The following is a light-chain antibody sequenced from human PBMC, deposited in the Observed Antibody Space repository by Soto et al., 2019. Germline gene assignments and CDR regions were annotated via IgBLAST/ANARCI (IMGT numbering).Light chain of an antibody. CDR3: QQYNNWPRT. CDR2: GAS. V-gene: IGKV3-15*01. CDR1: QSVGSN. J-gene: IGKJ2*01. Sequence: EIVMTQSPATLSVSPGERATLSCRAGQSVGSNLAWYQQKPGQTPRLLIYGASTRATGIPARFSGSGSGTEFTLTISSLQSEDFAVYYCQQYNNWPRTFGQGTKLEIK.